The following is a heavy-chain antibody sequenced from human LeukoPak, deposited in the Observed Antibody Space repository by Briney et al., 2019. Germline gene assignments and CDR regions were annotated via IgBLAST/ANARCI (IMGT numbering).Heavy chain of an antibody. D-gene: IGHD2-2*02. J-gene: IGHJ6*04. V-gene: IGHV4-34*01. CDR3: ARGRDDCSSTSCYKKHGMDV. Sequence: SETLSLTCAVYGGSFSGYYWSWIRQPPGKGLEWIGEINHSGSTNYNPSLKSRVTISVDTSKNQFSLKLSSVTAADTAVYYCARGRDDCSSTSCYKKHGMDVWGKGTTVTVSS. CDR2: INHSGST. CDR1: GGSFSGYY.